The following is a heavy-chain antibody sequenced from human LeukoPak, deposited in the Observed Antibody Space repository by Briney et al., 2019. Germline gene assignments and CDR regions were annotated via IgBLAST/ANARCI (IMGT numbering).Heavy chain of an antibody. CDR2: INHSGST. V-gene: IGHV4-34*01. CDR3: ARPVSNYFDY. Sequence: PSETLSLTCAVYGGSFSGYYWSWIRQPPGKGLEWIGEINHSGSTNYNPSLKSRVTISVDTSKNQFSLKLSSVTAADTAVYYCARPVSNYFDYWGQGTLVTVSS. D-gene: IGHD1-14*01. CDR1: GGSFSGYY. J-gene: IGHJ4*02.